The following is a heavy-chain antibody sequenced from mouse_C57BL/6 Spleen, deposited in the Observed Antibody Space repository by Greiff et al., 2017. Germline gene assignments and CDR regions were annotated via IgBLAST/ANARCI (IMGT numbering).Heavy chain of an antibody. CDR1: GYTFTSYW. CDR3: ARYGYDDYDDGFAY. Sequence: VQLQQSGAELVRPGSSVKLSCKASGYTFTSYWMHWVKQRPIQGLEWIGNIDPSDSETHYNQKFKDKATLTVDKSSSTAYMQLSSLTSEDSAVYYCARYGYDDYDDGFAYWGQGTLVTVSA. CDR2: IDPSDSET. V-gene: IGHV1-52*01. J-gene: IGHJ3*01. D-gene: IGHD2-4*01.